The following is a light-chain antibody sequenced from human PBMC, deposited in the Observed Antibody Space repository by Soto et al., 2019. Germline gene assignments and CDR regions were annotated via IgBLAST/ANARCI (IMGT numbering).Light chain of an antibody. CDR2: DAS. CDR3: HSYDKWPPGT. CDR1: QSVSTN. V-gene: IGKV3D-15*01. Sequence: EIVMTQFPATLSESPGGRVTLSCRASQSVSTNVAWYQQKPGEAPRLLIFDASARAVDIPGRFSGSVSGTEFTLTISSLQPEDFAVYFCHSYDKWPPGTFGQGTKVDIK. J-gene: IGKJ1*01.